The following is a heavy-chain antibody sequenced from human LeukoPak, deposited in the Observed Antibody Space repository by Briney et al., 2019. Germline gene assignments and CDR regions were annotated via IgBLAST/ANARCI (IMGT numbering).Heavy chain of an antibody. Sequence: ASVKVSCKASGYTFTSYDINWVRQATGQGLEWMGGMNPNSGNTGYAQKFQGRVTMTRDTSTSTVYVELSSLRSEDTAVYYCARDGETTVTTFPFDYWGQGTLVTVSS. CDR2: MNPNSGNT. D-gene: IGHD4-17*01. J-gene: IGHJ4*02. CDR3: ARDGETTVTTFPFDY. V-gene: IGHV1-8*01. CDR1: GYTFTSYD.